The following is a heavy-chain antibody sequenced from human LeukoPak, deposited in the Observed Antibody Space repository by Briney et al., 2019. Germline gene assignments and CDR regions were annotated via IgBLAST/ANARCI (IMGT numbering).Heavy chain of an antibody. CDR2: INPNSGGT. Sequence: ASVKVSCKASGYTFTGYYMHWVRQAPGQGLEWMGWINPNSGGTNYAQKFQGRVTMTRDTSISTAYMELSRLRSDDTAVYYCARVPYSSGWYRVAFDIWGQGTMVTVSS. J-gene: IGHJ3*02. V-gene: IGHV1-2*02. D-gene: IGHD6-19*01. CDR3: ARVPYSSGWYRVAFDI. CDR1: GYTFTGYY.